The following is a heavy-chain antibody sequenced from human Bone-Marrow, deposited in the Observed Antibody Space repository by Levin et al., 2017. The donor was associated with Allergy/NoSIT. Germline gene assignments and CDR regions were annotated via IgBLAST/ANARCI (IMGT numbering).Heavy chain of an antibody. V-gene: IGHV3-7*04. CDR3: ARDQSPVASARATYDAFDV. Sequence: PGGSLRLSCVASGFTFSNYWMTWVRQAPGKGLEWVANVNPDGSVTHYQDSVEGRFTVSRDNAENSLCLQLGSLRGEDTAAYFCARDQSPVASARATYDAFDVWGQRTMVTVSS. J-gene: IGHJ3*01. CDR1: GFTFSNYW. CDR2: VNPDGSVT. D-gene: IGHD1-26*01.